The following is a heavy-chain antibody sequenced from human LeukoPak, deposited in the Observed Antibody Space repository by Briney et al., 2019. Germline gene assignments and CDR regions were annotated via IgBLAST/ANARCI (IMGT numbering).Heavy chain of an antibody. V-gene: IGHV4-38-2*02. CDR2: IYHSGST. Sequence: SETLSLTCTVSGYSISSGYYWGWIRQPPGKGLEWIGSIYHSGSTYYNPSLKSRVTISVDTSKNQFSLKLSSVTAADTAVYYCARGNWGLYFDYWGQGTLVTVS. D-gene: IGHD7-27*01. J-gene: IGHJ4*02. CDR1: GYSISSGYY. CDR3: ARGNWGLYFDY.